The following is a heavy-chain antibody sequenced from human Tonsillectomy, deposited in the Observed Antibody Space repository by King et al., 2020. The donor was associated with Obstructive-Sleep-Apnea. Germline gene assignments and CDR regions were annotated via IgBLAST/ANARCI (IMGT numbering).Heavy chain of an antibody. D-gene: IGHD2-2*01. V-gene: IGHV4-59*01. CDR1: GGSISSYY. J-gene: IGHJ4*02. CDR2: IYHSGST. Sequence: QLQESGPGLVKPSETLSLTCTVSGGSISSYYWSWIRQPPGKGLEWIGYIYHSGSTNYNPSLKSRVTTSVDTSKNQFSLKLSSVTAADTAVYYCARECSSTSCLDYWGQGTLVTVSS. CDR3: ARECSSTSCLDY.